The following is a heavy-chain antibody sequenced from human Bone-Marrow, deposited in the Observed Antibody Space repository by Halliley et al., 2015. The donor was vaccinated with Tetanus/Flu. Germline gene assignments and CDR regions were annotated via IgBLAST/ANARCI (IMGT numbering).Heavy chain of an antibody. CDR3: ARDQRRMFAY. Sequence: KGLGWVANIKQDGSRKNYVDSVKGRFTISRDNATDSVYLQMNSLRVEDTAVYYCARDQRRMFAYWGQGTLVTVSS. D-gene: IGHD2-15*01. J-gene: IGHJ4*02. V-gene: IGHV3-7*04. CDR2: IKQDGSRK.